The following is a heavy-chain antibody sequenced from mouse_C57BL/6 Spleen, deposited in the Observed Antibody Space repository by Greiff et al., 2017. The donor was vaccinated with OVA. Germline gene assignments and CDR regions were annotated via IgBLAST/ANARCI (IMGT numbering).Heavy chain of an antibody. Sequence: EVQLQQSGPELVKPGASVKISCKASGYSFTDYNMNWVKQSNGKSLEWIGVINPNYGTTSYNQKFKGKATLTVDQSSSTAYLQLNSLTSEDSAVYYCARGSYYGYDGDFDYWGQGTTLTVSS. V-gene: IGHV1-39*01. CDR2: INPNYGTT. CDR1: GYSFTDYN. D-gene: IGHD2-2*01. CDR3: ARGSYYGYDGDFDY. J-gene: IGHJ2*01.